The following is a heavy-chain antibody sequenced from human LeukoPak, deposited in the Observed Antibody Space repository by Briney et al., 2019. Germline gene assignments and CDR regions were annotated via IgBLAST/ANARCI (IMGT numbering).Heavy chain of an antibody. CDR3: AGDKTTGGWYEFDY. V-gene: IGHV3-53*01. CDR2: ISNDGDT. CDR1: GFTVSSNY. J-gene: IGHJ4*02. D-gene: IGHD6-19*01. Sequence: GGSLRLSCAASGFTVSSNYMSWVRQGPGKGLECVSVISNDGDTYYADSVKGRFTISRDTPKNTVSLQMNSLRAEDTAVYYCAGDKTTGGWYEFDYWGQGTLATVSS.